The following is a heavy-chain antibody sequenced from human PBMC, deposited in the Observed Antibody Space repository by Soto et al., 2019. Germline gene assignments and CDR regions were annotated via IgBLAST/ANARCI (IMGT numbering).Heavy chain of an antibody. CDR1: GFTFSSYA. V-gene: IGHV3-64D*08. Sequence: GGSLRLSCSASGFTFSSYAMHWVRQAPGKGLEYVSAISSNGGSTYYADSVKGRFTISGDNSKNTLYLQMNSLRAEDTAVYYCARRAPGTTGADNYYYYMDVSGKETTVTLSS. CDR3: ARRAPGTTGADNYYYYMDV. CDR2: ISSNGGST. D-gene: IGHD1-1*01. J-gene: IGHJ6*03.